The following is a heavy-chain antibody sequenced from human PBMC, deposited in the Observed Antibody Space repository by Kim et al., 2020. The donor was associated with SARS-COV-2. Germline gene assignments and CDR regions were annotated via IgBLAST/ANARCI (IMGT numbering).Heavy chain of an antibody. CDR2: IYYSGST. J-gene: IGHJ6*02. V-gene: IGHV4-31*03. Sequence: SETLSLTCTVSGGSISSGGYYWSWIRQHPGKGLEWIGYIYYSGSTNYNPSLKSRVTILVDTSKNQFSLKLSSVTAADTAVYYCARDDPRITSMDVWGQGTTVTVSS. CDR1: GGSISSGGYY. D-gene: IGHD3-10*01. CDR3: ARDDPRITSMDV.